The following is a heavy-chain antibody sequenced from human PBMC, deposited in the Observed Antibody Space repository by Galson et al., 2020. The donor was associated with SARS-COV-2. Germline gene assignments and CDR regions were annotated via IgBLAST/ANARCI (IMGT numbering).Heavy chain of an antibody. CDR3: TREKRIAVTGFLVLDYYYGMDV. Sequence: GGSLRLSCTASGFTFGDYAMSWFRQAPGKGLEWVGFIRSKAYGGTTEYAASVKGRFTISRDDSKSIAYLQMNSLKTEDTAVYYCTREKRIAVTGFLVLDYYYGMDVWGQGTTVTVSS. D-gene: IGHD6-19*01. V-gene: IGHV3-49*03. J-gene: IGHJ6*02. CDR2: IRSKAYGGTT. CDR1: GFTFGDYA.